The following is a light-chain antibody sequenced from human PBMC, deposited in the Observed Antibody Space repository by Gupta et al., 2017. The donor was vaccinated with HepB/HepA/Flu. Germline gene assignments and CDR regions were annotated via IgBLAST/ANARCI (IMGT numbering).Light chain of an antibody. V-gene: IGKV4-1*01. CDR2: WAS. CDR1: QSGLHSSNNKNQ. Sequence: DIVMTQSPDSLAVSLGERATINCKSSQSGLHSSNNKNQLSWYQKKAGLPPKLIIYWASNPKYGATGRFGGWGDNKDFTHTSSRRQDEAGAGYYRQQIYSTWTFGQGTKVEI. CDR3: QQIYSTWT. J-gene: IGKJ1*01.